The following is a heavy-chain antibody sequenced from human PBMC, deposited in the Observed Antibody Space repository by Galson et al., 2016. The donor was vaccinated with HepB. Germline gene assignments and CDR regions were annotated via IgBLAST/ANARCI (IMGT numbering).Heavy chain of an antibody. V-gene: IGHV4-59*01. CDR2: IYYSGST. D-gene: IGHD5-18*01. J-gene: IGHJ2*01. Sequence: SETLSLTCTASGGSISSYYWSWIRQPPGKGLEWIGFIYYSGSTNYNPSLKSRVTISVDTSKNQFSLKLSSVTAADTAVYYCARVPPDTASGFLDLWGRGTLVTVSS. CDR3: ARVPPDTASGFLDL. CDR1: GGSISSYY.